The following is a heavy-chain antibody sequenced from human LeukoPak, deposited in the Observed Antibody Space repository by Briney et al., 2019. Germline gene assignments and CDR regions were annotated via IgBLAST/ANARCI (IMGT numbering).Heavy chain of an antibody. CDR1: GLTVSNNY. Sequence: PGGSLRLSCAASGLTVSNNYMSWVRQAPGKGLEWVSVIQSGDTTYYADSVKGRFIISRDNFKNTIYLQMNDLRAEDTAVYYCAGDGSNYYDSLVSFDHWGQGTLVTVSS. CDR2: IQSGDTT. V-gene: IGHV3-53*01. J-gene: IGHJ4*02. CDR3: AGDGSNYYDSLVSFDH. D-gene: IGHD3-22*01.